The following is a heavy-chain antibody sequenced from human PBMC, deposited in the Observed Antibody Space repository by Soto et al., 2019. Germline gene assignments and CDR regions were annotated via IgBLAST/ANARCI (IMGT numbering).Heavy chain of an antibody. CDR3: ARQGFGQLHGLVDV. J-gene: IGHJ6*02. D-gene: IGHD3-10*01. Sequence: LSLTCSVSGGSITSHYCSWFRQPPGKGLEWIGYIHHSGSTSYNPSLKSRVTMSVDTSKNQFSLKVSSVTAADTALYYCARQGFGQLHGLVDVWGPGTTVTVSS. CDR1: GGSITSHY. CDR2: IHHSGST. V-gene: IGHV4-59*08.